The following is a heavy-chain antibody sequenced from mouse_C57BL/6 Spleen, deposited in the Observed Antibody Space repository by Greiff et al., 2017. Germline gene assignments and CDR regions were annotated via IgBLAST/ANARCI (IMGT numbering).Heavy chain of an antibody. V-gene: IGHV1-64*01. CDR2: IHPNSGST. CDR3: AREGLTTVVARGYFDY. CDR1: GYTFTSYW. J-gene: IGHJ2*01. D-gene: IGHD1-1*01. Sequence: QVQLQQPGAELVKPGASVKLSCKASGYTFTSYWMHWVKQRPGQGLEWIGMIHPNSGSTNYNEKFKSKATLTVDKSSSTAYMQLSSLTSEDSAVYYCAREGLTTVVARGYFDYWGQGTTLTVSS.